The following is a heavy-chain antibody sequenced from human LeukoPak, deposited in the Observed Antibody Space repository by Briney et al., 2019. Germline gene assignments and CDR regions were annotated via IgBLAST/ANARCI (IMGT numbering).Heavy chain of an antibody. CDR3: ARHALATVTDPSFDY. CDR2: LYHSGST. CDR1: GGSISTPGYY. Sequence: PSETLSLTRTVSGGSISTPGYYWGWIRQPPGKGLEWIGSLYHSGSTYYKPSLKSRATISVDKSKNQCSLKLRSVTAADTAVYYCARHALATVTDPSFDYWGQGTLVTVSS. D-gene: IGHD2-21*02. J-gene: IGHJ4*02. V-gene: IGHV4-39*01.